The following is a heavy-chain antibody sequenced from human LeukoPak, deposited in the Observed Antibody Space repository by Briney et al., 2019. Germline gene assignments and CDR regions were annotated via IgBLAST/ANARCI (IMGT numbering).Heavy chain of an antibody. Sequence: GGSLRLSCAASGFTFSSYSMNWVRQAPGKGLEWVSYISSSSSTIYYADSVKGRFTISRDNAKNSLCLQMNSLRAEDTAVYYCARPVRGVIGYWFDSWGQGTLVTVSS. J-gene: IGHJ5*01. D-gene: IGHD3-10*01. CDR2: ISSSSSTI. CDR3: ARPVRGVIGYWFDS. V-gene: IGHV3-48*04. CDR1: GFTFSSYS.